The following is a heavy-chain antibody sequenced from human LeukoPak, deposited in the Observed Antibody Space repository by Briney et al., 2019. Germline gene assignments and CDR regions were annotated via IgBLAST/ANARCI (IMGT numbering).Heavy chain of an antibody. CDR2: IYHSGST. CDR1: GGSISSSNW. D-gene: IGHD2-21*01. V-gene: IGHV4-4*02. CDR3: AATEKNRYYINL. J-gene: IGHJ6*01. Sequence: SGTQSLTCAVSGGSISSSNWWSWVRQPPGKGLEWIGEIYHSGSTNYNPSLKSRVTISVDKSKNQFSLKLSSVTAADTAVYFCAATEKNRYYINLWGPGTTVIVSS.